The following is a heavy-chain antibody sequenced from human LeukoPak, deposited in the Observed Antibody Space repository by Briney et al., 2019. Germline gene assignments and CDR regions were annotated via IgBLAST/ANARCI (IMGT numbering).Heavy chain of an antibody. J-gene: IGHJ4*02. D-gene: IGHD3-10*01. V-gene: IGHV4-4*07. Sequence: NPSETLSLTCTVPGGSISSYYWSWIRQPAGKGLEGIGRIYNSGSTNYNTNYNPALSTRVTMSVDTSKHHLSLKLNSVTAADTAVYFCARAIWYGSGTTAFDYWGQGTLVTVSS. CDR2: IYNSGST. CDR3: ARAIWYGSGTTAFDY. CDR1: GGSISSYY.